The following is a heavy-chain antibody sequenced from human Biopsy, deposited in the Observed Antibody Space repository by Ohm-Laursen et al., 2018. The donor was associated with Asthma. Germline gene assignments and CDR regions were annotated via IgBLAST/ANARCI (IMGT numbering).Heavy chain of an antibody. J-gene: IGHJ6*02. D-gene: IGHD3-10*01. CDR2: INPNIGNT. CDR3: ARATQPQNYGSGNAQYGLDV. V-gene: IGHV1-2*06. Sequence: GASVKVSCKASGYTFNAYYIHWVRQAPGQEFEWMGRINPNIGNTHYAHKFQGRVTMTRDTSISTVYMELTRLRSDDTAVYYCARATQPQNYGSGNAQYGLDVWGQGTTVTVSS. CDR1: GYTFNAYY.